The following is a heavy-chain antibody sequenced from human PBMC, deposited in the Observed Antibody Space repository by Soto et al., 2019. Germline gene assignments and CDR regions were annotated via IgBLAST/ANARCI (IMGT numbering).Heavy chain of an antibody. CDR3: ARVGAPNDSSWYGGYYFDY. CDR2: IYYSGST. J-gene: IGHJ4*02. D-gene: IGHD6-13*01. Sequence: SETLSLTCTVSGGSISSGDYYWSWIRQPPGKGLEWIGYIYYSGSTYYNPSLKSRVTISVDTSKNQFSLKLSSVTAADTAVYYCARVGAPNDSSWYGGYYFDYWGQGTLVTVSS. CDR1: GGSISSGDYY. V-gene: IGHV4-30-4*01.